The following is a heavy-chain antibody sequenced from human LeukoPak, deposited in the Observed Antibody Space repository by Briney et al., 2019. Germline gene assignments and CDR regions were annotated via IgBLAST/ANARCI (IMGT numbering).Heavy chain of an antibody. Sequence: SETLSLTCTVSGGSISSYYWSWIRQPPGKGLEWIGYINYSGSTNYNPSLKSRVTISVDTSKNQFSLKLSSVTAADTAVYYCARGGSIAVAPFDYWGQGTLVTVSS. CDR2: INYSGST. V-gene: IGHV4-59*01. CDR1: GGSISSYY. D-gene: IGHD6-19*01. J-gene: IGHJ4*02. CDR3: ARGGSIAVAPFDY.